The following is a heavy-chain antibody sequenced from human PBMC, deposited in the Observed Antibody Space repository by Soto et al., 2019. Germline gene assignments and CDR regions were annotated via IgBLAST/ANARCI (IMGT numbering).Heavy chain of an antibody. CDR1: GFTFSSYS. CDR3: ARDSDCHSTSCFFPPHV. V-gene: IGHV3-21*06. CDR2: ISGGGSYI. J-gene: IGHJ6*02. D-gene: IGHD2-2*01. Sequence: PGGSLRLSCAASGFTFSSYSMNWVRQVPGKGLEWVSGISGGGSYIFYADSVQGRFSISRDNPKNSLFLEMNSLRVEDTAVYYCARDSDCHSTSCFFPPHVWGQGTTVTVSS.